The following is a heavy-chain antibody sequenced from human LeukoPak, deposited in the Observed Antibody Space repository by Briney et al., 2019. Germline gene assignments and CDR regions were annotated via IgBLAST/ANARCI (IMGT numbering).Heavy chain of an antibody. J-gene: IGHJ3*02. CDR3: ASPLSRPSGCCAWLLAGGSESLDKNDAFDI. Sequence: SVKVSCKASGGTFSSYAISWVRQAPGQGLERMGGIIPIFGTANYAQKFQGRVTITSDKSTSTAYMELSSLRSEDTAVYYCASPLSRPSGCCAWLLAGGSESLDKNDAFDIWGQGTMVTVSS. D-gene: IGHD6-19*01. CDR2: IIPIFGTA. CDR1: GGTFSSYA. V-gene: IGHV1-69*06.